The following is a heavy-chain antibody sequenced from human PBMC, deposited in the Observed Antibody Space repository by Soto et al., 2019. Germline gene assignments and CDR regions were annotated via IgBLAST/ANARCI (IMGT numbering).Heavy chain of an antibody. CDR2: IKQDGSEK. J-gene: IGHJ4*02. D-gene: IGHD5-18*01. V-gene: IGHV3-7*01. CDR3: ARDGYSYGYSVGDY. CDR1: GFTFSSYW. Sequence: LRLSCAASGFTFSSYWMSWVRQAPGKGLEWVANIKQDGSEKYYVDSVKGRFTISRDNAKNSLYLQMNSLRAEDTAVYYCARDGYSYGYSVGDYWGQGTLVTVSS.